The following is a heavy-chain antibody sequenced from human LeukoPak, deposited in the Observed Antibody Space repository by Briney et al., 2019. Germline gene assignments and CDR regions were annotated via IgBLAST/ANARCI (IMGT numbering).Heavy chain of an antibody. CDR3: ARHSRNIYCSGGSCYGNYYYYYGMDV. D-gene: IGHD2-15*01. Sequence: ASVKVSCKASGYTFTSYYMHWVRQAPGQGLEWMGIINPSGGSTSYAQKFQGRVTMTRDTSTSTVYMELSSLRSEDTAVYYCARHSRNIYCSGGSCYGNYYYYYGMDVWGQGTTVTVSS. J-gene: IGHJ6*02. CDR1: GYTFTSYY. V-gene: IGHV1-46*01. CDR2: INPSGGST.